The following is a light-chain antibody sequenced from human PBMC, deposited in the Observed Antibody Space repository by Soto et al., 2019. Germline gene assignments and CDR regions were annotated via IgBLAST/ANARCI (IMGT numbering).Light chain of an antibody. CDR1: QSVSRN. CDR2: VAS. Sequence: EVVLTQSPATLSVSPGDRATLSCRASQSVSRNLAWYQQKPGQAPRLLIYVASTRATGVPARFSGSGSATEFTLSISSLQSEDVAVYYCQQYGDWPPETFGQGTKL. V-gene: IGKV3-15*01. J-gene: IGKJ2*01. CDR3: QQYGDWPPET.